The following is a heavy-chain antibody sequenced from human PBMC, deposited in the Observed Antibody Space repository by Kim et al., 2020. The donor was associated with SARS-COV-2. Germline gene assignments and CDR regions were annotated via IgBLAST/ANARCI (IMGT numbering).Heavy chain of an antibody. CDR2: GST. CDR3: ARLYSSRGD. J-gene: IGHJ4*02. D-gene: IGHD6-13*01. V-gene: IGHV4-4*02. Sequence: GSTNYNPSLKSRVTISVDKSKNQFSLKLSSVTAADTAVYYCARLYSSRGDWGQGTLVTVSS.